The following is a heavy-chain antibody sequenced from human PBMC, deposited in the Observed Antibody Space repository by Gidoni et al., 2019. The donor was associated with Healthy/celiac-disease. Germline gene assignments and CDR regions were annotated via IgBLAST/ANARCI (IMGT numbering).Heavy chain of an antibody. V-gene: IGHV3-23*01. CDR1: GFPFSSYA. CDR2: ISGSVGST. D-gene: IGHD3-22*01. Sequence: EVQLLASGGGLVQPGGSLRHSCAASGFPFSSYAMSWVRQAPGKGLDCVSAISGSVGSTDYADSVKGRFTISRDNSKNTLYLQMNSLRAEDTAVYYCAKGRQVVMGAMGRWGQGTLVTVSS. CDR3: AKGRQVVMGAMGR. J-gene: IGHJ4*02.